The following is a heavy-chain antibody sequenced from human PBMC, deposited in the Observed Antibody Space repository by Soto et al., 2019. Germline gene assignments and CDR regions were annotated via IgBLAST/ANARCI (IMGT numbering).Heavy chain of an antibody. CDR1: RYTFTSYG. Sequence: GASVKVSCKASRYTFTSYGISWVRQAPGQGLEWMGWISAYNGNTNYAQKLQGRVTMTTDTSTSTAYMELRSLRSDDTAVYYCARSLSLSLGYYYGSGSPINAFDIWGQGTMVTVSS. J-gene: IGHJ3*02. D-gene: IGHD3-10*01. V-gene: IGHV1-18*01. CDR3: ARSLSLSLGYYYGSGSPINAFDI. CDR2: ISAYNGNT.